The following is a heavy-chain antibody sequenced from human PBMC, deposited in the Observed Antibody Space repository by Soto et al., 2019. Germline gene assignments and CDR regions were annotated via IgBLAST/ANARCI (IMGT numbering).Heavy chain of an antibody. CDR3: AIQSPYYFDY. V-gene: IGHV1-69*13. CDR2: IIPIFGTA. CDR1: GGTFSSSA. J-gene: IGHJ4*02. Sequence: SGKVSCKASGGTFSSSAISWVRQAPGQGLEWMGGIIPIFGTANYAQKFQGRVTITADESTSTAYMELSSLRSEDTAVYYCAIQSPYYFDYWGQGTLVTVSS.